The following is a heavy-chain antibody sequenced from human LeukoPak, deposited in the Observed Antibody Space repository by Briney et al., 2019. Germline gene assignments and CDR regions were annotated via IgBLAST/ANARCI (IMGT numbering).Heavy chain of an antibody. J-gene: IGHJ4*02. CDR2: IYYSGST. Sequence: SETLSLTCGVSGGSISNSRYYWGWIRQPPGKGLEWIGSIYYSGSTYYNPSLKSRVTISVDTSKNQFSLKLSSVTAADTAVYYCAREGTTMVRGVIGRGPLDYWGQGTLVTVSS. V-gene: IGHV4-39*07. CDR3: AREGTTMVRGVIGRGPLDY. D-gene: IGHD3-10*01. CDR1: GGSISNSRYY.